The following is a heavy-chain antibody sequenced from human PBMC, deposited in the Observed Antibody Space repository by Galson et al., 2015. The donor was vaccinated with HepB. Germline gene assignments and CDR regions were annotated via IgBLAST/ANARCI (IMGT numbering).Heavy chain of an antibody. CDR1: GFTFRSFS. D-gene: IGHD5-12*01. CDR2: ISSSSSNK. J-gene: IGHJ6*02. CDR3: ARDRDIVPTVDYGMDV. Sequence: SLRLSCAASGFTFRSFSLNWVRQAPGKGLEWVSFISSSSSNKYYADSVKGRFTISRDNAKNSLYLQMNSLRAEDTAVYYCARDRDIVPTVDYGMDVWGQGTTVTVSS. V-gene: IGHV3-48*04.